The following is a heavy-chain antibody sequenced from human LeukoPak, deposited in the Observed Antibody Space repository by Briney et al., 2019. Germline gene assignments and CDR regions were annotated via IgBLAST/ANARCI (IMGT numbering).Heavy chain of an antibody. CDR3: AHSGNDYFDY. D-gene: IGHD5-12*01. CDR2: IIPIFDTA. CDR1: GGNFTSNS. J-gene: IGHJ4*02. Sequence: SVKVSCTAFGGNFTSNSVNWVRQAPGQGLEYMGRIIPIFDTANYAQEFQGRVTITADEATATAYLELSSLTSEDTAVYYCAHSGNDYFDYWGQGTLVTVSS. V-gene: IGHV1-69*13.